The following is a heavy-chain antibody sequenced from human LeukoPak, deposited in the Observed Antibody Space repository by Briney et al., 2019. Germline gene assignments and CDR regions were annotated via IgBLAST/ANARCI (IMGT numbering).Heavy chain of an antibody. D-gene: IGHD5-24*01. V-gene: IGHV3-23*01. Sequence: GGSLRLSCAASGFTFSNYAMSWVRQAPGKGLEWVSAITGSGGTTYYVDSVKGRFTISRDNSENTLFLQMNSLRAEDTALYYCAREDGYNSPYYFDYWGQGTLVTVSS. CDR2: ITGSGGTT. CDR3: AREDGYNSPYYFDY. J-gene: IGHJ4*02. CDR1: GFTFSNYA.